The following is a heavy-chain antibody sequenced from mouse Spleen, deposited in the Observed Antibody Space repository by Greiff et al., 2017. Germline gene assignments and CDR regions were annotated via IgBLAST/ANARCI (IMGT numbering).Heavy chain of an antibody. Sequence: QVQLQQSGAELARPGASVKLSCKASGYTFTSYGISWVKQRTGQGLEWIGEIYPRSGNTYYNEKFKGKATLTADKSSSTAYMELRSLTSEDSAVYFCARKGLDYSNYENAMDYWGQGTSVTVSS. J-gene: IGHJ4*01. D-gene: IGHD2-5*01. CDR1: GYTFTSYG. CDR2: IYPRSGNT. CDR3: ARKGLDYSNYENAMDY. V-gene: IGHV1-81*01.